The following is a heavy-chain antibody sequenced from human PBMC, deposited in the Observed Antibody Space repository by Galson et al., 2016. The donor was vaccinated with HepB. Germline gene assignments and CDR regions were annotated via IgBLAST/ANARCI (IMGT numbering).Heavy chain of an antibody. CDR1: GLTFSRFG. CDR3: ARAYQYTLDY. V-gene: IGHV3-7*04. J-gene: IGHJ4*02. Sequence: SLRLSCAASGLTFSRFGMTWVRQAPGNGLEWVANINEDGGEKHYSDSVRGRFTISRDNAKNSLYLQMNSLRAEDTAVYFCARAYQYTLDYWGQGTLVTVSS. CDR2: INEDGGEK. D-gene: IGHD1-1*01.